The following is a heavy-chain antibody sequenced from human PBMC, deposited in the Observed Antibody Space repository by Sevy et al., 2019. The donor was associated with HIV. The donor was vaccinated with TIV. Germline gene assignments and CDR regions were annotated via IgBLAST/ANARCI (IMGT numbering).Heavy chain of an antibody. CDR1: GFTFSNAW. D-gene: IGHD5-18*01. CDR3: ITRGYSYGKLSGKAMDV. V-gene: IGHV3-15*01. CDR2: MKSKTDGGTT. Sequence: GGYLRLYCAASGFTFSNAWMSWVRQAPGKGLVCVGRMKSKTDGGTTDYAAPVKGRFTISRDDSKNTLFLQMNSLKTEDTAVYYCITRGYSYGKLSGKAMDVWGQGTTVTVSS. J-gene: IGHJ6*02.